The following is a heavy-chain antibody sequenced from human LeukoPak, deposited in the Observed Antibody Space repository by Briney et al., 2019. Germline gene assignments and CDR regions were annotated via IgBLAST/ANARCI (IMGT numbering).Heavy chain of an antibody. CDR1: GGTFISYA. CDR2: IIALFGTA. CDR3: ARIRDGYNSYFFYGMDV. D-gene: IGHD5-24*01. Sequence: EASVKVSCKASGGTFISYAISWVRQAPGQGLEWMGGIIALFGTANYAQKFQGRLTITADESTSTAYMELSSLRSEDTAVYYCARIRDGYNSYFFYGMDVWGQGTTVTVSS. V-gene: IGHV1-69*01. J-gene: IGHJ6*02.